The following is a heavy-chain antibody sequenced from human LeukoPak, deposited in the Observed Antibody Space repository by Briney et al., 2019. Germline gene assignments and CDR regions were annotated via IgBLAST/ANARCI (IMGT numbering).Heavy chain of an antibody. Sequence: SETLSLTCAVSGGSISSGGYSWSWIRQPPGKGLEWIGYIYHSGSTYYNPSLKSRVTISVDRSKNQFSLKLSSVTAADTAVYYCAREGRCSSTSCYARGNWFDPWGQGTLVTVSS. CDR1: GGSISSGGYS. V-gene: IGHV4-30-2*01. J-gene: IGHJ5*02. D-gene: IGHD2-2*01. CDR2: IYHSGST. CDR3: AREGRCSSTSCYARGNWFDP.